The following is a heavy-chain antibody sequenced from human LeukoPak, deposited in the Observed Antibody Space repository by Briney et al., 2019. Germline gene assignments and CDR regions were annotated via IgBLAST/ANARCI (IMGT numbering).Heavy chain of an antibody. D-gene: IGHD6-19*01. CDR1: GFTFNIYG. J-gene: IGHJ4*02. V-gene: IGHV3-23*01. CDR3: AKSDSSGWFYFDY. CDR2: ISGSGGST. Sequence: PGGSLRLSCAASGFTFNIYGMHWVRQAPGKGLEWVSVISGSGGSTYYADSVKGRFTISRDNSKNTLYLQMNSLRAEDTAVYYCAKSDSSGWFYFDYWGQGTLVTVSS.